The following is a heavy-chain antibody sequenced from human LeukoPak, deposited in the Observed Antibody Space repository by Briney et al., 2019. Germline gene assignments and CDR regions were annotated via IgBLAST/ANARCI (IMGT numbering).Heavy chain of an antibody. D-gene: IGHD3-22*01. J-gene: IGHJ1*01. Sequence: GGPLRLSCAASGFTFSTYAMSWVRQAPGKGLEWVSGINDSGGRTYYADSVKGRFTISRDNSRNTLYLRMNSLRAEDTAVYYCAKDGGSYSFQHWGQGTLVTVSS. V-gene: IGHV3-23*01. CDR3: AKDGGSYSFQH. CDR2: INDSGGRT. CDR1: GFTFSTYA.